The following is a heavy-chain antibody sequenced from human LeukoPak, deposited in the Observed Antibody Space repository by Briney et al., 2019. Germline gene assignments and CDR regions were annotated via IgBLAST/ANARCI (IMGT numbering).Heavy chain of an antibody. CDR3: ARWGNYGPAFDI. Sequence: GGSLRLSCAASGFTFSSYYMSWVRQAPGKGLEWVANIKKDGSEKYNVDSVKGRFTISRDNAKNSLYLQMNSLRAEDTAVYYCARWGNYGPAFDIWGQGTMATVSS. V-gene: IGHV3-7*01. CDR1: GFTFSSYY. D-gene: IGHD3-16*01. CDR2: IKKDGSEK. J-gene: IGHJ3*02.